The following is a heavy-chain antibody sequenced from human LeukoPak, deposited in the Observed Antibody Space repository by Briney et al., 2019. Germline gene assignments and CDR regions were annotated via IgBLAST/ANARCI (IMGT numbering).Heavy chain of an antibody. CDR1: GYSFTSYW. CDR2: IYPGDSDT. D-gene: IGHD3-3*01. V-gene: IGHV5-51*01. Sequence: GESLKISCKGSGYSFTSYWIGRVRQMPGKGLEWMGIIYPGDSDTRYSPSFQGQVTISADKSISTAYLQWSSLKASDTAMYYCARPDSYNYDFWSGYYKSDGGFGAFDIWGQGTMVTVSS. J-gene: IGHJ3*02. CDR3: ARPDSYNYDFWSGYYKSDGGFGAFDI.